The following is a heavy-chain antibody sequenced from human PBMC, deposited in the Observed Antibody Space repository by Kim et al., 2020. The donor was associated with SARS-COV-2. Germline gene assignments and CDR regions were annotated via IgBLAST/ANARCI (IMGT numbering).Heavy chain of an antibody. J-gene: IGHJ4*02. CDR3: GTSGLG. Sequence: GGSLRLSCATFGFKFSDYWMDWVRQAPGKGLEGAANINKDGSEKNYVASVKGRFTISRDNAENSLYLQMDSLRDEDTGVYYCGTSGLGWGRGTLVTVSS. V-gene: IGHV3-7*01. D-gene: IGHD6-25*01. CDR2: INKDGSEK. CDR1: GFKFSDYW.